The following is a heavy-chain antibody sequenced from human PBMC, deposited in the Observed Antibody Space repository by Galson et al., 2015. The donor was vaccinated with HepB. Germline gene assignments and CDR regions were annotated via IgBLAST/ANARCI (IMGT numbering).Heavy chain of an antibody. D-gene: IGHD3-22*01. CDR3: ARAGTGDYYDSSGYYYVGAFDI. CDR2: TYYRSKWYN. V-gene: IGHV6-1*01. CDR1: GDSVSSNSAA. Sequence: CAISGDSVSSNSAAWNWIRQSPSRGHEWLGRTYYRSKWYNDYAVSVKSRITINPDTSKNQFSLQLNSVTPEDTAVYYCARAGTGDYYDSSGYYYVGAFDIWGQGTMVTVSS. J-gene: IGHJ3*02.